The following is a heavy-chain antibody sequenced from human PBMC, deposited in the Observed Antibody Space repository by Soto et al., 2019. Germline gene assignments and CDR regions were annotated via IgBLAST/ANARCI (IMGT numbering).Heavy chain of an antibody. Sequence: SETLSLTCAVCGGSLSGYYWSWIRPPPGKGLEWIGEINHSGSTNYNPSLKSRVTISVDTSKNQFSLKLSSVTAADTAVYYCARVGDILGIGRGDFDYWGRGTLVTVSS. V-gene: IGHV4-34*01. CDR3: ARVGDILGIGRGDFDY. CDR1: GGSLSGYY. J-gene: IGHJ4*02. CDR2: INHSGST. D-gene: IGHD5-12*01.